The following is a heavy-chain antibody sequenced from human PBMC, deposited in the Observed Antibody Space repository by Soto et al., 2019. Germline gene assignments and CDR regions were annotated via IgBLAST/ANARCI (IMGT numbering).Heavy chain of an antibody. J-gene: IGHJ4*02. V-gene: IGHV3-30*18. CDR1: GFSFSSYG. CDR3: AKYREDYYDSSGFFDY. D-gene: IGHD3-22*01. CDR2: ISYDGSNK. Sequence: PXESMRLSCAASGFSFSSYGMHWVRQAPGKGLEWVAVISYDGSNKYYADSVKGRFTISRDNSKNTLYLQMNSLRAEDTAVYYCAKYREDYYDSSGFFDYWGQGTLVTVSS.